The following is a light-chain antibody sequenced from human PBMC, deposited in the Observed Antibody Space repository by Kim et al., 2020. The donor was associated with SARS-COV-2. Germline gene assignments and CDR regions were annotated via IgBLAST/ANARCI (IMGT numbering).Light chain of an antibody. CDR3: QSADGSGTYV. CDR2: KDS. CDR1: ALPEKQ. Sequence: VSTGQTARITCSEDALPEKQTYWYQQKSGQAPLLLIYKDSERPSGIPGRFSGSSSGTTVTLTISGVQAEDDADYYCQSADGSGTYVFGTGTKVTVL. V-gene: IGLV3-25*03. J-gene: IGLJ1*01.